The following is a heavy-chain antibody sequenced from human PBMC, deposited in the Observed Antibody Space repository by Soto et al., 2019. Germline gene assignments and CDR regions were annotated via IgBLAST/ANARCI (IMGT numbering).Heavy chain of an antibody. Sequence: QVTLVESGGSLVKPGGSLRLSCAASGFTFSDYYMTWIRQAPGKGLEWVSYISGSGSHIYYADSMKGRFTISRDNAKNARYLQMNSLSAEDTAVYYCGRGGSTWSSRRDDYWGQGTLVTVSS. V-gene: IGHV3-11*01. D-gene: IGHD1-20*01. CDR2: ISGSGSHI. J-gene: IGHJ4*02. CDR1: GFTFSDYY. CDR3: GRGGSTWSSRRDDY.